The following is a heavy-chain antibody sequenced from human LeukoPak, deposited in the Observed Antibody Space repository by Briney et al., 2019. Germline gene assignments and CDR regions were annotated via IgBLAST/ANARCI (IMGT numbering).Heavy chain of an antibody. D-gene: IGHD6-19*01. CDR3: ARSIAVAGTGIDY. J-gene: IGHJ4*02. Sequence: SETLSLTCTVSRGSINGYYWSWIRQPPGKGLEWIGYVYFSGSTKYNPSLASRVTISLDTSKNQFSLKLSSVTAADTAVYYCARSIAVAGTGIDYWGQGTLVTVSS. V-gene: IGHV4-59*01. CDR2: VYFSGST. CDR1: RGSINGYY.